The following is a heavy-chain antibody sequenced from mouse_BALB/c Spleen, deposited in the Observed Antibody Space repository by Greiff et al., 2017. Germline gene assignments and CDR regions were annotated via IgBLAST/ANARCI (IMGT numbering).Heavy chain of an antibody. Sequence: EVKLMESGGGLVQPGGSLRLSCATSGFTFTDYYMSWVRQPPGKALEWLGFIRNKANGYTTEYSASVKGRFNISRDNSQSILYLQMNTLRAEDSATYYCARFFYGNYEVGDFDYWGQGTTLTVSS. CDR1: GFTFTDYY. J-gene: IGHJ2*01. CDR2: IRNKANGYTT. CDR3: ARFFYGNYEVGDFDY. V-gene: IGHV7-3*02. D-gene: IGHD2-1*01.